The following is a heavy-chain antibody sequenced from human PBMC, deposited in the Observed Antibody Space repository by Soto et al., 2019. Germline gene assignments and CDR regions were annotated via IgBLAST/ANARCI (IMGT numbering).Heavy chain of an antibody. D-gene: IGHD6-19*01. V-gene: IGHV3-23*01. Sequence: EVQLLESGGGLVQPGGSLRLSCAASGFTFSSYAMSWVRPAPGKGLEWVSASSGIGGSTYYADSVKGRFTISRDTPNNALYLQMNSLRAEDTAVYYCASSGPLDCWCQGSLVTVSS. CDR3: ASSGPLDC. CDR1: GFTFSSYA. J-gene: IGHJ4*02. CDR2: SSGIGGST.